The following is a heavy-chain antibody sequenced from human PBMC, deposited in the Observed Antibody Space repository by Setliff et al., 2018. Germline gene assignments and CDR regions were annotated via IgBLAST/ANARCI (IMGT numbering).Heavy chain of an antibody. CDR2: INNYSFKT. V-gene: IGHV1-18*01. CDR1: GYTFTNYG. J-gene: IGHJ4*01. D-gene: IGHD2-8*01. Sequence: GASVKVSCKTSGYTFTNYGITWVRQAPGQGLEWMGWINNYSFKTNYPQKFLGRVTVTTDTSTGTAYMELGSLTSDDTAVYYCARWVRYCTRTACQKLAGDETWGQGTLVTVSS. CDR3: ARWVRYCTRTACQKLAGDET.